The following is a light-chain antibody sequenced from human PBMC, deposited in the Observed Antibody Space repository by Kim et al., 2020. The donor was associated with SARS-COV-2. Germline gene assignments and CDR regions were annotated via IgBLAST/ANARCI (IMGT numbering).Light chain of an antibody. Sequence: VSPQSSATPPCRASQSVSSNLAWYQQIPGQSPRLRNYGASIRATGIPARFSGSGSGTEFTLTISSLQSEDFAVYYCQQYNNWRWTFGQGTKVDIK. CDR1: QSVSSN. V-gene: IGKV3-15*01. CDR2: GAS. CDR3: QQYNNWRWT. J-gene: IGKJ1*01.